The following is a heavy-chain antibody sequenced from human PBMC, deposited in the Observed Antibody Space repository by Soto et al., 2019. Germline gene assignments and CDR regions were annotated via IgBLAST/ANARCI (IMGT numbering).Heavy chain of an antibody. CDR2: IKEDGSAA. J-gene: IGHJ4*02. D-gene: IGHD5-12*01. Sequence: LRLSCVASEFSISPYWMSWVRQAPGKGLEWVANIKEDGSAARYVDSARDRFLISRDNTKNSLYLQMTSLRAEDTAIYYCVSDGDVCSGSDCFRHFKYWGRGTRVTVSS. CDR3: VSDGDVCSGSDCFRHFKY. V-gene: IGHV3-7*03. CDR1: EFSISPYW.